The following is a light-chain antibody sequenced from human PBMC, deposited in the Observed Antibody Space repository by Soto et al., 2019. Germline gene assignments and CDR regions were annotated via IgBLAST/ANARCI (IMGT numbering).Light chain of an antibody. J-gene: IGKJ2*01. CDR1: QSVSSNY. V-gene: IGKV3-20*01. Sequence: RVFTQSPGTPSKNTGERATLSCRASQSVSSNYIAWYQQKLGQAPRLLIYGASSRATGIPDRFSGSGSGTDFTLTISRLEPEDFAVYFCQQYGRSPPFTFGQGTKVDIK. CDR3: QQYGRSPPFT. CDR2: GAS.